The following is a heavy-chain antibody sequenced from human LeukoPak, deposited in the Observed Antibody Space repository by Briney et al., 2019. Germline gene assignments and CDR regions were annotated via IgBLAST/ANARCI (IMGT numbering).Heavy chain of an antibody. V-gene: IGHV1-69*13. J-gene: IGHJ4*02. D-gene: IGHD6-19*01. CDR2: IIPIFGTA. Sequence: SVKVSCKASGGTFSSYAISWVRQAPGQGLEWMGGIIPIFGTANYAQKFQGRVTITADEPTSTAYMELSSLRSEDTAVYYCARETQPGYSSGWYRSYFDYWGQGTLVTVSS. CDR3: ARETQPGYSSGWYRSYFDY. CDR1: GGTFSSYA.